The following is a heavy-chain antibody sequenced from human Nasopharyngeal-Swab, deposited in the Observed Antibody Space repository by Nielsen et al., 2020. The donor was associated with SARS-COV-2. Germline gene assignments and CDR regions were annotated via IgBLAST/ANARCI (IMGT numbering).Heavy chain of an antibody. D-gene: IGHD1-26*01. CDR1: GGSFISYA. V-gene: IGHV1-69*01. CDR3: ARHSGSYYYGMDV. J-gene: IGHJ6*02. Sequence: SVNVSCKASGGSFISYAISWVRQAPGQGLEWMGGIIPIFGTANYAQKFQGRVTRTADESTSTAYMELSSLRSEDTAVYYCARHSGSYYYGMDVWGQGTTVTVSS. CDR2: IIPIFGTA.